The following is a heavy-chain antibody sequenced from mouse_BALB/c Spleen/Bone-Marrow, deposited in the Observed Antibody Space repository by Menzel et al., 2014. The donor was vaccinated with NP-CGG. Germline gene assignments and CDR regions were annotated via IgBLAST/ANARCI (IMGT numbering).Heavy chain of an antibody. Sequence: LVESGPELVKPGASVKVSCKASGYAFXSYNMYWVKQSHGKSLEWIGYIDPYNGGTSYNQKFKGKATLTVDKSSSTAYMHLNSLTSEDSAVYYCAREDNWYFDVWGAGTTVTVSS. CDR1: GYAFXSYN. CDR2: IDPYNGGT. V-gene: IGHV1S135*01. J-gene: IGHJ1*01. CDR3: AREDNWYFDV.